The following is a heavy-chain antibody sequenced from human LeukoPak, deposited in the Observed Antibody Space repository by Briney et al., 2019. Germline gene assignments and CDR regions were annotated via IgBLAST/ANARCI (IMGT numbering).Heavy chain of an antibody. CDR2: INPNSGGT. D-gene: IGHD5-18*01. J-gene: IGHJ4*02. CDR1: GYTFTGYY. Sequence: ASVKVSCKASGYTFTGYYMHWVRQAPGQGLEWMGWINPNSGGTNYAQKFQGRVTMTRDTSISTAYMELSSLRSEDTAVYYCAREIGPRQLHLWASAFDYWGQGTLVTVSS. V-gene: IGHV1-2*02. CDR3: AREIGPRQLHLWASAFDY.